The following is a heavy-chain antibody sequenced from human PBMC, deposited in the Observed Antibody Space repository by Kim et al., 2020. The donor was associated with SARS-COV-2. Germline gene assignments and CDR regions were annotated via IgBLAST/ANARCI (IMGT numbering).Heavy chain of an antibody. CDR1: GFTFSSYG. CDR3: AKDGGRDGYDYIWGSDRPNYYYYVMDV. Sequence: GGSLRLSCAASGFTFSSYGMHWVRQAPGKGLEWVAVIWYDGSNKYYADSVKGRFTISRDNSKNTLYLQMNSLRAEDTAVYYCAKDGGRDGYDYIWGSDRPNYYYYVMDVWGQGTTVTVS. CDR2: IWYDGSNK. J-gene: IGHJ6*02. D-gene: IGHD3-16*02. V-gene: IGHV3-33*06.